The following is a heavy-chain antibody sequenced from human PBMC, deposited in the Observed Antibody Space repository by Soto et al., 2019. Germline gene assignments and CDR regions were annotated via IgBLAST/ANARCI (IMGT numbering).Heavy chain of an antibody. Sequence: GGSLRLSCAASGFTFSSYAMSWVRQAPGKGLEWVSAISGSGGSTYYADSVKGRFTISRDNSKNTLYLQMNSLRAEDTAVYYCAKTRLLEWLLSWARGRRFDPWGQGTLVTVSS. V-gene: IGHV3-23*01. CDR3: AKTRLLEWLLSWARGRRFDP. CDR2: ISGSGGST. D-gene: IGHD3-3*01. CDR1: GFTFSSYA. J-gene: IGHJ5*02.